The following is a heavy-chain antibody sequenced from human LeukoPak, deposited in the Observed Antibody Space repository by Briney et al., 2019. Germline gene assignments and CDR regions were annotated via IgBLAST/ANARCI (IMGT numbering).Heavy chain of an antibody. CDR2: ISNSGRST. V-gene: IGHV3-23*01. CDR1: GFTFSSYA. J-gene: IGHJ4*02. CDR3: AKDARVRETDPHFDY. D-gene: IGHD1-1*01. Sequence: SLSLSCAAPGFTFSSYAMSWIRQAPGKGLDRVSTISNSGRSTFYADSVKGRFTISRDNSKNTLYLEVNSLRAEDTAVYYCAKDARVRETDPHFDYWGQGTLLTVSS.